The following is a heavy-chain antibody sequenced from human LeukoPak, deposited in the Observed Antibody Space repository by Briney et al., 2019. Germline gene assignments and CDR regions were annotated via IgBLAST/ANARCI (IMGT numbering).Heavy chain of an antibody. CDR3: ARDHFWSGYYKQDYYYYYMDV. CDR1: GGSISSYY. D-gene: IGHD3-3*02. Sequence: PSETLSLTCTASGGSISSYYWSWIRQPPGKGLEWIGYIYYSGSTNYNPSLKSRVTISVDTSKNQFSLKLSSVTAADTAVYYCARDHFWSGYYKQDYYYYYMDVWGKGTTVTVSS. J-gene: IGHJ6*03. CDR2: IYYSGST. V-gene: IGHV4-59*01.